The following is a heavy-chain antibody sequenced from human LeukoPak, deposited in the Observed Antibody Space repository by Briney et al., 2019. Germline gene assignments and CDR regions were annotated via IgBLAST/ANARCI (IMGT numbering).Heavy chain of an antibody. Sequence: ASVKVSCKASSYTFTRYDINWVRQATGQGLEWMGWMNPNSGNTGYAQKFQGRVTMTRNTSISTAYMELSSLRSEDTAVYYCARDHPHYDYVWGSYRRAFDYWGQGTLVTVSS. CDR3: ARDHPHYDYVWGSYRRAFDY. D-gene: IGHD3-16*02. CDR2: MNPNSGNT. CDR1: SYTFTRYD. J-gene: IGHJ4*02. V-gene: IGHV1-8*01.